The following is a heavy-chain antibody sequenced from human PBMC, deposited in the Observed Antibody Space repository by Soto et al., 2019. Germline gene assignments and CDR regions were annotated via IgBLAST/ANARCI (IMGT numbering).Heavy chain of an antibody. J-gene: IGHJ6*02. Sequence: PGESLKISCKGSGYSFTSYWIGWVRQMPGKGLEWMGIIYPGDSDTRYSPSFQGQVTISADKSISTAYLQWSSLKASDTAMYYCASTTSHLGPNLRPPHSVVRNNYYYYGMDVWGQGTTVTVSS. CDR1: GYSFTSYW. D-gene: IGHD1-1*01. V-gene: IGHV5-51*01. CDR3: ASTTSHLGPNLRPPHSVVRNNYYYYGMDV. CDR2: IYPGDSDT.